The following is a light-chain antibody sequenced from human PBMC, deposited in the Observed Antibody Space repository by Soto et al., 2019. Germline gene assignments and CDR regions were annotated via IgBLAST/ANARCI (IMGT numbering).Light chain of an antibody. CDR1: QSVYNNY. J-gene: IGKJ1*01. CDR2: GAS. V-gene: IGKV3-20*01. Sequence: EIVLTQSPGTVSLSPGERATLSCRASQSVYNNYIAWYQQSPGQAPRVLIYGASTRATGTPDRFSGSGSGTDFTFTISRLEPEDSAVYYCQQYNTWPRTFGQGTKVETK. CDR3: QQYNTWPRT.